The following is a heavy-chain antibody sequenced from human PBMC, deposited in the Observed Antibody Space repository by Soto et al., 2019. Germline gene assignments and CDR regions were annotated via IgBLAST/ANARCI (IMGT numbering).Heavy chain of an antibody. J-gene: IGHJ4*02. V-gene: IGHV3-23*01. CDR3: AKNQERELPRVIDF. CDR2: MSGSSSTT. CDR1: GFNFSYNA. D-gene: IGHD1-7*01. Sequence: PGGSLRLSCVASGFNFSYNAMSWVRQAPGGGLEWVSSMSGSSSTTYYADSVKGRFTISRDRSENTLYLQMSSLRAEDTALYYCAKNQERELPRVIDFWGQGTLVTVSS.